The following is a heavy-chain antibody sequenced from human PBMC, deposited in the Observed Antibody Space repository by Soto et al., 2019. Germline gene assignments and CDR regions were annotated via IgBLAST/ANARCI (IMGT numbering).Heavy chain of an antibody. V-gene: IGHV3-9*01. D-gene: IGHD2-21*01. CDR2: ISWNSGSV. J-gene: IGHJ6*02. CDR3: AKDKNHGGEYYYYGMDV. Sequence: EVQLVESGGGLVQPGRSLRLSCAASGFTFDDYAMHWVRQAPGKGLEWVSGISWNSGSVGYADSVKGRFTISRDKAKNSLYLQMNSLRAEDTALYYCAKDKNHGGEYYYYGMDVWGQGTTVTVSS. CDR1: GFTFDDYA.